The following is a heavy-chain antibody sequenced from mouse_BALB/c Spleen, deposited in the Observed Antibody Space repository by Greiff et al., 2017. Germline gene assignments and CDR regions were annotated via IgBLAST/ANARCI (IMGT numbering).Heavy chain of an antibody. CDR1: GFSLTSYG. CDR3: ARDDYGSSYSLAY. Sequence: VHLVESGPSLVQPSQSLSITCTVSGFSLTSYGVHWVRQSPGKGLEWLGVIWRGGSTDYNAAFMSRLSISKDNSKSQVFLKMNSLQTDDTARYYCARDDYGSSYSLAYWGQGTLVTVSA. J-gene: IGHJ3*01. V-gene: IGHV2-5-1*01. D-gene: IGHD1-1*01. CDR2: IWRGGST.